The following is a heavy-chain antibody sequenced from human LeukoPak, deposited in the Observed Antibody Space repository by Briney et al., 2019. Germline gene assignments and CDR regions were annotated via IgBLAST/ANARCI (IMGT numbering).Heavy chain of an antibody. CDR2: ISGSGGST. J-gene: IGHJ4*02. Sequence: GGSLRLSCAASGFTFSSYAMSWVRQAPGKGLEWVSAISGSGGSTYYADSVKGRFTISRDNSKNTLYLQMNSLRAEDTAVYYCAGGGHGDYYYFDYWGQGTLVTVSS. D-gene: IGHD4-17*01. CDR3: AGGGHGDYYYFDY. V-gene: IGHV3-23*01. CDR1: GFTFSSYA.